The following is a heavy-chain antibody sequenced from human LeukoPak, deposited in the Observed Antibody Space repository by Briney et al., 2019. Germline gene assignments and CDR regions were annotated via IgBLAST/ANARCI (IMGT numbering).Heavy chain of an antibody. J-gene: IGHJ5*02. D-gene: IGHD3-16*01. CDR1: GGSISSSNW. V-gene: IGHV4-4*02. Sequence: SETLSLTCAVSGGSISSSNWWSWVRQPPGKGLEWIGEIYHSGSTNYNPSLKSRVTISVDTSKNQFSLKLSSVTAADTALYYCARIRSGELLNWFDPWGQGTLVTVSS. CDR3: ARIRSGELLNWFDP. CDR2: IYHSGST.